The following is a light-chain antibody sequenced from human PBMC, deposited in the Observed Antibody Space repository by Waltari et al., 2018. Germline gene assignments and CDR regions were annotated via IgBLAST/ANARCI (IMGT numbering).Light chain of an antibody. Sequence: DVVMTQSPLSLPVTLGQPASISCSSSQSLVYRDGNTFLHWFQQRPGQSPRRLIYTVSNRDSGVPDRFSGSGSGTDFTLKITSVEAEDVGVYYCMQGTHWPYTFGQGTKLEIK. CDR2: TVS. J-gene: IGKJ2*01. CDR3: MQGTHWPYT. CDR1: QSLVYRDGNTF. V-gene: IGKV2-30*01.